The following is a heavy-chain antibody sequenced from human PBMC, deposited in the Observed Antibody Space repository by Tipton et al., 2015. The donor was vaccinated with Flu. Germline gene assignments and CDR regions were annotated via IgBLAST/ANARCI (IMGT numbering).Heavy chain of an antibody. CDR2: IFTTGST. Sequence: GASLSSGYSYWSWVRQPAGKGLEWIGRIFTTGSTNYNPSLKSRVTISVDTSKNQFSLTLSSVTAADTAVYYCARRDYSNYVSDPKSCFDPWGQGTLVAVSS. D-gene: IGHD4-11*01. CDR1: GASLSSGYSY. J-gene: IGHJ5*02. CDR3: ARRDYSNYVSDPKSCFDP. V-gene: IGHV4-61*02.